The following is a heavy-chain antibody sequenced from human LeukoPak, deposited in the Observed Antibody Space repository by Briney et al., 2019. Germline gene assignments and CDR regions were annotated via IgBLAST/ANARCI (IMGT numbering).Heavy chain of an antibody. CDR2: ISSSSSYT. V-gene: IGHV3-11*06. J-gene: IGHJ4*02. D-gene: IGHD2-21*02. CDR3: ARRGGAPEEYCGGDCYLY. Sequence: PGGSLRLPCAASGFTFSDYYMSWIRQAPGKGLEWVSYISSSSSYTNYADSVKGRFTISRDNAKNSLYLQMNSLRAEDTAVYYCARRGGAPEEYCGGDCYLYWGQGTLVTVSS. CDR1: GFTFSDYY.